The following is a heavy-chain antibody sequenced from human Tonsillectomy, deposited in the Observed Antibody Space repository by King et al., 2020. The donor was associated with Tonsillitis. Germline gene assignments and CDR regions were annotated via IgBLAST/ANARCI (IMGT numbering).Heavy chain of an antibody. CDR3: ARGVKSWSYYYYGMDV. D-gene: IGHD6-13*01. CDR1: GFTVSSNY. Sequence: VQLQESGGGLIQPGGSLRLSCAASGFTVSSNYMSWVRQAPGKGLEWVSVIYSGGSTYYADSVKGRFTISRDNSKNTLYLQMNSLRAEDTAVYYCARGVKSWSYYYYGMDVWGQGTTVTVSS. J-gene: IGHJ6*02. CDR2: IYSGGST. V-gene: IGHV3-53*01.